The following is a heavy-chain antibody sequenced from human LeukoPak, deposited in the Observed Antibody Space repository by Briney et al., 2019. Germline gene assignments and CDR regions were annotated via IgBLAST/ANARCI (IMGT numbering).Heavy chain of an antibody. CDR1: GGSLSRGGYY. CDR2: IYYSGST. CDR3: ARWIRMATITGTYYFDY. J-gene: IGHJ4*02. D-gene: IGHD5-24*01. V-gene: IGHV4-31*03. Sequence: SQTLSLTCTVSGGSLSRGGYYWGWLRQHPGTGLGGIGYIYYSGSTYYNPSLKSRVTISVHTSKNQFSLKLSSVTAADTAVYYCARWIRMATITGTYYFDYWGQGTLVTVSS.